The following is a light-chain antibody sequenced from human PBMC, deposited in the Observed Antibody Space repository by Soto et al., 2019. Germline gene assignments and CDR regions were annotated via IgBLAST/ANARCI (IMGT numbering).Light chain of an antibody. CDR3: CSYAGSPRYV. Sequence: QSALTQPRSVSGSPGQSVTISCTGTSSDVGGYNYVSWYQQHPGKAPKVMIYGFSERPSGVPDRSSGSKSGNTASLTISGLQAEDEADYYCCSYAGSPRYVFGTGTKLTVL. V-gene: IGLV2-11*01. CDR1: SSDVGGYNY. J-gene: IGLJ1*01. CDR2: GFS.